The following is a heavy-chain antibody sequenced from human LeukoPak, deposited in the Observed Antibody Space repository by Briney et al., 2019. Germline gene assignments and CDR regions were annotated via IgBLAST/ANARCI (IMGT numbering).Heavy chain of an antibody. V-gene: IGHV4-38-2*02. CDR3: ARDSWGYCSSTRCYGSFDY. Sequence: SETLSLTCAVSGYSISSGYYWGWIRQPPGKGLEGIGSIYHSGSTYYNPSLKSRVTISVDTSKNQFSRKLSSVTAADTAVYYCARDSWGYCSSTRCYGSFDYWGQGTLVTVSS. CDR2: IYHSGST. CDR1: GYSISSGYY. J-gene: IGHJ4*02. D-gene: IGHD2-2*01.